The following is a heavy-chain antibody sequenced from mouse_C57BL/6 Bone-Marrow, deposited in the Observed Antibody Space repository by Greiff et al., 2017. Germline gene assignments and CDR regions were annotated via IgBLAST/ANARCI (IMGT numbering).Heavy chain of an antibody. V-gene: IGHV1-64*01. D-gene: IGHD2-4*01. CDR1: GYTFTNYW. Sequence: VKLQQPGAELVKPGASVKLSCKASGYTFTNYWMHWVKQRPGQGLEWIGMMHPNGGSPDYNEKFKSEATLSVAKSSRTAYMELRSLTSEDSAVYYRGRSYEYGDYTMDFWGQGTSVTVSS. CDR3: GRSYEYGDYTMDF. CDR2: MHPNGGSP. J-gene: IGHJ4*01.